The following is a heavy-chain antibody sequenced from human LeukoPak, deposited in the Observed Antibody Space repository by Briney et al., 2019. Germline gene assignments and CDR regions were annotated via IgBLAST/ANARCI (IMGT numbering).Heavy chain of an antibody. D-gene: IGHD2-2*01. J-gene: IGHJ4*02. Sequence: SETLSLTCTVSGGSISTYYWIWIRQSPGKGLEWIGYTHYSGTTNYNPSLKSRVSISLDTSKTQFSLKLSSVTAADTAVYYCARGEDIVVVPAAIAPWFDYWGQGTLVTVSS. CDR2: THYSGTT. V-gene: IGHV4-59*01. CDR3: ARGEDIVVVPAAIAPWFDY. CDR1: GGSISTYY.